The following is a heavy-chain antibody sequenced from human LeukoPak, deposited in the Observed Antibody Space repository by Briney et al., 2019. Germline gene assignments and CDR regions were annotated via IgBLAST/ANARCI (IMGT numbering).Heavy chain of an antibody. V-gene: IGHV4-59*01. CDR3: ARSSESYDSSGYYSYYFDY. D-gene: IGHD3-22*01. Sequence: SSETLSLTCTVSGGSISSYYWSWIRLPPGKGQEWVGYIYYSGSTNYNPSLRSRVTISVDTSKNQFSLKLSSVTAADTAVYYCARSSESYDSSGYYSYYFDYWGQGTLVTVSS. J-gene: IGHJ4*02. CDR1: GGSISSYY. CDR2: IYYSGST.